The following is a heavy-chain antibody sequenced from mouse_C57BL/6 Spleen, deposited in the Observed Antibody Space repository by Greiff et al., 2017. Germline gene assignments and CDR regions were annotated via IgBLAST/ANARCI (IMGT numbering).Heavy chain of an antibody. V-gene: IGHV1-72*01. CDR2: IDPNCGGT. CDR1: GYTFTSYW. CDR3: ARGITTVVPHFDY. D-gene: IGHD1-1*01. Sequence: QVQLQQPGAELVKPGASVKLSCKASGYTFTSYWMNWVKQRPGRGLEWIGRIDPNCGGTKYNEKFKSKATLTVDKPSTTAYMQLSSLTSEDSAVYYCARGITTVVPHFDYWGQGTTLTVSS. J-gene: IGHJ2*01.